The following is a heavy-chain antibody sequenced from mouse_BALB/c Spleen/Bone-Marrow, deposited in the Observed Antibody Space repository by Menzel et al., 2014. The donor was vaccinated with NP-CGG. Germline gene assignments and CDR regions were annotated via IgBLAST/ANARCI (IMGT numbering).Heavy chain of an antibody. V-gene: IGHV1S130*01. D-gene: IGHD2-14*01. Sequence: VQLQQSGSVLVRPGASVKLSCKASGYTLISSWMHWAKQRPGQGLEWIGEIHPNSGNTNYNEKFKGKATLTVETSSSTAYVDLSSLTSEDSAVYYCARHHRYAYYFDYWGQCTTPTVSS. J-gene: IGHJ2*01. CDR2: IHPNSGNT. CDR3: ARHHRYAYYFDY. CDR1: GYTLISSW.